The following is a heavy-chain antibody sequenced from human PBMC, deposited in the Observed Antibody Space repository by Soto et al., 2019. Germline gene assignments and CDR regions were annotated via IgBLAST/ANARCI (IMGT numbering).Heavy chain of an antibody. CDR3: ARVHRSSRISYYYYGMDV. J-gene: IGHJ6*02. V-gene: IGHV4-31*03. Sequence: SETLSLTCTVSGGSISSGGYYWSWIRQHPGKGLEWIGYIYYSGSTYYNPSLKSRVTISVDTSKNQFSLKLSSVTAADTAVYYCARVHRSSRISYYYYGMDVWGQGTTVTVSS. D-gene: IGHD6-13*01. CDR2: IYYSGST. CDR1: GGSISSGGYY.